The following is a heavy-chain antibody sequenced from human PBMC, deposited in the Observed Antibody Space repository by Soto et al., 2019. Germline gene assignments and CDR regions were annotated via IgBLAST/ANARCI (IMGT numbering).Heavy chain of an antibody. CDR1: GGSMRTYY. V-gene: IGHV4-59*01. CDR3: ARDIRHLGYCSGPSCYFAFDF. D-gene: IGHD2-15*01. J-gene: IGHJ3*01. Sequence: QVKLQESGPGLVKPSETLSLRCTVSGGSMRTYYWSWVRQPPGKGLEWIGNVYYSGSPTYSPSLRSRRTMSVDLSKNQFSLNLTSMTAADTAVYYCARDIRHLGYCSGPSCYFAFDFWCQGKMVTVSS. CDR2: VYYSGSP.